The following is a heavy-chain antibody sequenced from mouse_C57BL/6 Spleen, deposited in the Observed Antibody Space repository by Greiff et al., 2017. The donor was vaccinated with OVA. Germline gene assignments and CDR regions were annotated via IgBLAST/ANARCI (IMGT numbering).Heavy chain of an antibody. Sequence: QVQLKQPGAELVKPGASVKLSCKASGYTFTSYWMHWVKQRPGQGLEWIGMIHPNSGSTNYNEKFKSKATLTVDKSSSTAYMQLSSLTSEDSAVYYCARSLGHFDYWGQGTTLTVSS. V-gene: IGHV1-64*01. J-gene: IGHJ2*01. CDR2: IHPNSGST. CDR3: ARSLGHFDY. D-gene: IGHD1-2*01. CDR1: GYTFTSYW.